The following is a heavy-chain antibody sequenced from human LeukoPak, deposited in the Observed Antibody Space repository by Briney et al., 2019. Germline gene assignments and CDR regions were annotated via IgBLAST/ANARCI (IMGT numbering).Heavy chain of an antibody. CDR3: ATRGYYDSSGLFDY. J-gene: IGHJ4*02. CDR1: GFTFSSYW. V-gene: IGHV3-74*01. D-gene: IGHD3-22*01. Sequence: GGSLRLSCAPSGFTFSSYWMHWVRQAPGKGLMWVSRINSDGSSTSYADSVKGRFTISRDNAKNTLYLQMNSLRAEDTAVYYCATRGYYDSSGLFDYWGQGTLVTVSS. CDR2: INSDGSST.